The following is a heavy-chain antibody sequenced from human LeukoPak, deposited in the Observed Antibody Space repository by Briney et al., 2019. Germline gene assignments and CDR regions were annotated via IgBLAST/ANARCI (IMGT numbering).Heavy chain of an antibody. Sequence: SETLSLTCAVYGGSFSGYYWSWIRQPPGKGLEWIGEINHSGSTNHNPSLKSRVTISVDTSKNQFSLKLSSVTAADTAVYYCARGRGTYYYYGMDVWGQGTTVTVSS. CDR1: GGSFSGYY. CDR3: ARGRGTYYYYGMDV. J-gene: IGHJ6*02. CDR2: INHSGST. D-gene: IGHD6-25*01. V-gene: IGHV4-34*01.